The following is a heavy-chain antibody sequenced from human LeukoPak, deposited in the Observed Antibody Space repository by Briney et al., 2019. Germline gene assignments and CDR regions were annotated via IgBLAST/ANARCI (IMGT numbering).Heavy chain of an antibody. Sequence: SQTLSLTCTVSGGSISSGGYYWSWFRQHPGTGLEWIGYIYYSGSTYYNPSLKSRVTISVDTSKNQFSLKLSSVTAADTAVYYCASGDSSGYYYFDYWGQGTLVTVSS. V-gene: IGHV4-31*03. J-gene: IGHJ4*02. CDR2: IYYSGST. CDR3: ASGDSSGYYYFDY. CDR1: GGSISSGGYY. D-gene: IGHD3-22*01.